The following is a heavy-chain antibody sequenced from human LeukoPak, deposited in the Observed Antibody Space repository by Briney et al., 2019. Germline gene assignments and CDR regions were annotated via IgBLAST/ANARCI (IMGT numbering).Heavy chain of an antibody. J-gene: IGHJ4*02. V-gene: IGHV3-74*01. CDR1: GFTFNTFW. CDR2: INSDDSTT. CDR3: ARGAVAGNFDY. Sequence: PGGSLKLSCAASGFTFNTFWMHRVRQAPGKGLVWVSRINSDDSTTSHADSVKGPFTISRANAKNTMYLQMKSPEGEDTSVYYCARGAVAGNFDYWGQGTLVAVSS. D-gene: IGHD6-19*01.